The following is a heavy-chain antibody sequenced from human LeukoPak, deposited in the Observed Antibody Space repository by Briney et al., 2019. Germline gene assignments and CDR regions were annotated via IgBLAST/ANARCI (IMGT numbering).Heavy chain of an antibody. Sequence: SETLSLTCLVSSGSVSSYNWTWIRHPQPQGLELIGYIYHTGSNNYSPSLKSRVTMYVDTSKNQLSLKLSSVTAADTAMYYCARARYTNSWYAVDIWGQGTMVTVSS. CDR2: IYHTGSN. CDR3: ARARYTNSWYAVDI. J-gene: IGHJ3*02. D-gene: IGHD6-13*01. CDR1: SGSVSSYN. V-gene: IGHV4-59*08.